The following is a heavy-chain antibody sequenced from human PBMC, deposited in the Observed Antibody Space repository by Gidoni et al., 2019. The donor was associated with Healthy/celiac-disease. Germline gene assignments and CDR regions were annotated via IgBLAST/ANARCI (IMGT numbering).Heavy chain of an antibody. Sequence: QVQLVQSGAEVKKPGSSVKVSCKASGVPFSSSAISWVRQAPGQGLEWMGGIIPIFGTANYAQKFQGRVTITADKSMSTAYMELSSLRSEDTAVYYCAVGYSGYENYFDYWGQGTLVTVSS. V-gene: IGHV1-69*06. J-gene: IGHJ4*02. CDR2: IIPIFGTA. CDR3: AVGYSGYENYFDY. CDR1: GVPFSSSA. D-gene: IGHD5-12*01.